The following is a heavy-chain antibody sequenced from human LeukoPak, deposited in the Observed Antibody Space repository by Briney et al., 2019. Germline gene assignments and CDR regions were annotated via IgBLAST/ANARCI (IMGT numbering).Heavy chain of an antibody. CDR3: ATYRQVLLPFES. Sequence: GGSLRLSCEASGFTFSTFAMIWVRQPPGKGLEWVSSIFPSGGEIHYADSVRGRFTISRDNTESTLSLQMNSLRAEDTAIYYCATYRQVLLPFESWGQGTLVTVSS. CDR1: GFTFSTFA. V-gene: IGHV3-23*01. D-gene: IGHD2-8*02. J-gene: IGHJ4*02. CDR2: IFPSGGEI.